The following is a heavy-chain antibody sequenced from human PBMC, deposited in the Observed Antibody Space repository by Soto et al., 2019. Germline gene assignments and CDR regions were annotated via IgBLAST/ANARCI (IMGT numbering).Heavy chain of an antibody. Sequence: PGVSLRLSCAASGCTFRNAWMSWVRQAPGKWLEWVGRIKSKTDGGTTDYAAPVKGRFTISRDDSKNTLYLQMNSLKTEDTAVYYCTTDFTIFGVVIGAFDIWGQGTMVTVSS. J-gene: IGHJ3*02. CDR3: TTDFTIFGVVIGAFDI. CDR1: GCTFRNAW. D-gene: IGHD3-3*01. V-gene: IGHV3-15*01. CDR2: IKSKTDGGTT.